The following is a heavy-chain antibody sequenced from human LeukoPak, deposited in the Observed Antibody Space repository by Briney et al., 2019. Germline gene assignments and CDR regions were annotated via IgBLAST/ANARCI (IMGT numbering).Heavy chain of an antibody. CDR2: ISYDGSNK. Sequence: GGSLRLSCAASGFAFSSNGMHWVRQAPGKGLEWVALISYDGSNKYYADSVEGRFTISRDNSKNTLYLQMNSLRAEDTAVYYCARVRGDDKYSSGWYLDYWGQGTLVTVSS. CDR3: ARVRGDDKYSSGWYLDY. V-gene: IGHV3-30*03. D-gene: IGHD6-19*01. CDR1: GFAFSSNG. J-gene: IGHJ4*02.